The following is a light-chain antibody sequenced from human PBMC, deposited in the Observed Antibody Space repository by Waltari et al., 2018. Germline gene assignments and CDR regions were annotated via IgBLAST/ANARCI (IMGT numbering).Light chain of an antibody. Sequence: QAALTQPRSVSGSPGQSVTIPCTGTSSDIGGYNYDSWYQQHPGTAPKLMIYEVSKRPSGVSDRFSGSKSGNTASLTISGLQAEDEADYYCCSYAGSYTFGLFGGGTRLTVL. CDR3: CSYAGSYTFGL. V-gene: IGLV2-11*01. CDR2: EVS. CDR1: SSDIGGYNY. J-gene: IGLJ2*01.